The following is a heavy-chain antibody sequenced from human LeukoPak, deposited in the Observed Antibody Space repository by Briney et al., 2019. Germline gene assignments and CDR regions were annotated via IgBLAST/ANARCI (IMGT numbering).Heavy chain of an antibody. J-gene: IGHJ4*02. CDR1: GFTFSRFA. D-gene: IGHD3-22*01. Sequence: GGSLRPSCEASGFTFSRFAMSWVRQAPGKGLEWASSISGSDRTTYYADSVKGRFTISRDNSKNILYLQMNSLRADDTALYYCAKDGNYLDSSGYLIPFDYWGLGTLVTVSS. CDR2: ISGSDRTT. CDR3: AKDGNYLDSSGYLIPFDY. V-gene: IGHV3-23*01.